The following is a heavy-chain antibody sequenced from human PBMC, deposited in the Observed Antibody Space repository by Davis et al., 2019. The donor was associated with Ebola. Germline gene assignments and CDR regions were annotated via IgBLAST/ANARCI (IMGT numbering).Heavy chain of an antibody. CDR1: GGSLSGYS. Sequence: MPSETLSLTCNGSGGSLSGYSWSWIRQSPGKGLEWIGEFAHSGSSNYNPSLKSRVSILGDTSKNQFSLELTSVTAADTATYYCARVIFSGWYYAFGIWGQGTMVIVSS. CDR3: ARVIFSGWYYAFGI. D-gene: IGHD6-13*01. CDR2: FAHSGSS. J-gene: IGHJ3*02. V-gene: IGHV4-34*01.